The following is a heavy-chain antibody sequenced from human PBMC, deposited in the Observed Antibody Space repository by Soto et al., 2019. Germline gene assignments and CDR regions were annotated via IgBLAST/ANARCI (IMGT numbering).Heavy chain of an antibody. CDR2: IYYSGST. D-gene: IGHD3-10*01. Sequence: QLQLQESGPGLVKPSETLSLTCTVSGGSISSSIYYWGWLRQPPGEGLEWVASIYYSGSTIFNPSLKKRVPTTLDTPNNRHSLKLRSVTAADTAVYYCARSISPEQCGSGNWARAGDFDYWGQGTLVTVSS. V-gene: IGHV4-39*02. CDR3: ARSISPEQCGSGNWARAGDFDY. CDR1: GGSISSSIYY. J-gene: IGHJ4*02.